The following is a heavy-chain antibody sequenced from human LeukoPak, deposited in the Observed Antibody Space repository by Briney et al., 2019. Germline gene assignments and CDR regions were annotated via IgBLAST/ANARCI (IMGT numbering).Heavy chain of an antibody. D-gene: IGHD3-3*01. V-gene: IGHV4-34*01. J-gene: IGHJ5*02. CDR1: GGSLNGHY. CDR2: GSESGGT. Sequence: SETLSLTCAVYGGSLNGHYWSWIRQPPGKGLEWIGEGSESGGTKFNPSLKSRVTISADTSKNQFSLKVKSVTAADTAVYYCAKNGQSGFSFDPWGQGTLVTVSS. CDR3: AKNGQSGFSFDP.